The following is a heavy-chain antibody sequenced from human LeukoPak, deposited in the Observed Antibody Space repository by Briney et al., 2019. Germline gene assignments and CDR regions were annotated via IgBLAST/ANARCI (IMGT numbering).Heavy chain of an antibody. D-gene: IGHD2-15*01. J-gene: IGHJ6*02. CDR2: IYYSGST. CDR1: GGSLSSYY. Sequence: SETLSLTCTVSGGSLSSYYWSWIRQPPGKGLEWIGYIYYSGSTNYNPSLKSRVTISVDTSKNQFSLKLTSVTAADTAVYYCAREWSLNYYGMDVWGQGTTVTVSS. CDR3: AREWSLNYYGMDV. V-gene: IGHV4-59*01.